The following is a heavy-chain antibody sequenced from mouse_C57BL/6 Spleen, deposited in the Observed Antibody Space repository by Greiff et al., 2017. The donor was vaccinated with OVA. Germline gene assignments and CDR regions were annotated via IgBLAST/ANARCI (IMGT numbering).Heavy chain of an antibody. CDR3: ARELGRYFDY. J-gene: IGHJ2*01. CDR2: IYPRSGNT. D-gene: IGHD4-1*01. Sequence: QVQLQQSGAELARPGASVKLSCKASGYTFTSYGISWVKQRTGQGLEWIGEIYPRSGNTYYNEKVKGKATLTADKSSSTAYMELRSLTSEDSAVYFCARELGRYFDYWGQGTTLTVSS. CDR1: GYTFTSYG. V-gene: IGHV1-81*01.